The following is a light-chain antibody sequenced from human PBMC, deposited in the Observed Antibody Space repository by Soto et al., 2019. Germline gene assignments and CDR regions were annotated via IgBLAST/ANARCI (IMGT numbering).Light chain of an antibody. CDR3: QQRSNWPII. CDR2: DAS. J-gene: IGKJ5*01. Sequence: EIGLTQSPATLSLSPGERATLSCRASQSVSSYLAWYQQKPGQAPRLLIYDASNRATGIPARFSGSGSGTDFTLTISSLEPEDFAVYYCQQRSNWPIIFGQGTRLEIK. CDR1: QSVSSY. V-gene: IGKV3-11*01.